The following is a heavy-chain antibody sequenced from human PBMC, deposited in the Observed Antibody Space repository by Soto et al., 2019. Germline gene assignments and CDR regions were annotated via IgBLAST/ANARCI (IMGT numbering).Heavy chain of an antibody. CDR3: ARTIWSAVAGTISVDY. V-gene: IGHV3-21*01. Sequence: EVQLVESGGGLVKPGGSLRLSCAASGFTFSSYSMNWVRQAPGKGLEWVSSISSSSSYIYYADSVKGRFTISRDNAKNSLYLQMNSLRDEDTAVYYCARTIWSAVAGTISVDYWGQGTLVTVSS. CDR2: ISSSSSYI. CDR1: GFTFSSYS. D-gene: IGHD6-19*01. J-gene: IGHJ4*02.